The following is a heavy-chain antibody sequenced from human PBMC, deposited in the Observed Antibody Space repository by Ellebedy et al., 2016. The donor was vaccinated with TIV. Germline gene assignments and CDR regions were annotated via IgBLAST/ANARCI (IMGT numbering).Heavy chain of an antibody. D-gene: IGHD6-19*01. J-gene: IGHJ4*02. Sequence: PGGSLRLSCAASGFTFSSYAASWVRQAPGKGLEWVSSLTTGGVTFYAESVKDRFTISRDSSKNTLYLQMNSLRVEDTAVYYCARDAARSGWISDYWGQGTLVTVSS. CDR3: ARDAARSGWISDY. CDR2: LTTGGVT. CDR1: GFTFSSYA. V-gene: IGHV3-23*01.